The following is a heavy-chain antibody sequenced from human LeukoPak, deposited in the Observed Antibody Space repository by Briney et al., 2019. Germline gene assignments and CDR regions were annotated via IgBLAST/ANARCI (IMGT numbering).Heavy chain of an antibody. V-gene: IGHV3-23*01. CDR1: GFTFSNYA. CDR2: ISGSGGTT. J-gene: IGHJ6*03. D-gene: IGHD3-9*01. Sequence: GGSLRLSCAASGFTFSNYAMSWVRPAPGKGLEWVSGISGSGGTTYYADSVKGRFTISGDNSRNTLSLQMSTLRAEDTAVYFCARGGRYFDRYPYFYYYMDVWGKGTTVTVSS. CDR3: ARGGRYFDRYPYFYYYMDV.